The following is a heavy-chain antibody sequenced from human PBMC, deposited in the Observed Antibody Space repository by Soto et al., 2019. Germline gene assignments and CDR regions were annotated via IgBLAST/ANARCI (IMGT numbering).Heavy chain of an antibody. J-gene: IGHJ6*02. CDR3: ASDNYSYYGMDV. CDR1: GYTFTSYG. CDR2: ISAYNGNT. V-gene: IGHV1-18*01. Sequence: QVQLVQSGAEVKKPGASVKVSCKASGYTFTSYGISWVRQAPGQGLEWMGWISAYNGNTNYAQKLQGRGTMTTEPSTNTGYRELRSLRSDDTAVYYCASDNYSYYGMDVWGQGTTVTVSS.